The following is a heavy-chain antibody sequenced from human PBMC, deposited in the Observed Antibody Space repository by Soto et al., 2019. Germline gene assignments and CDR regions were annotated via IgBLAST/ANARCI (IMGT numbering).Heavy chain of an antibody. CDR3: AREGYCSGGSCYSGRIDY. D-gene: IGHD2-15*01. CDR1: GGSISSYY. V-gene: IGHV4-59*12. J-gene: IGHJ4*02. CDR2: IYYSGST. Sequence: SETLSLTCTVSGGSISSYYWSWIRQPPGKGLEWIGYIYYSGSTNYNPSLKSRVTISVDTSKNQFSLKLSSVTAADTAVYYCAREGYCSGGSCYSGRIDYXGQGTLVTVSS.